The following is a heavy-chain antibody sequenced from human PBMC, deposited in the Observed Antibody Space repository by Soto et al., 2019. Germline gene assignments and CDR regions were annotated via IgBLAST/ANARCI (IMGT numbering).Heavy chain of an antibody. J-gene: IGHJ5*02. Sequence: ASVKVSCKASGGTFSSYAISWVRQAPGQGLEWMGGIIPIFGTANYAQKFQGRVTITADESTSTAYMELSGLRADDTAVYYCARDVVTAVAGSVNCFDPWGQGTLVTVSS. CDR2: IIPIFGTA. CDR3: ARDVVTAVAGSVNCFDP. D-gene: IGHD6-19*01. V-gene: IGHV1-69*13. CDR1: GGTFSSYA.